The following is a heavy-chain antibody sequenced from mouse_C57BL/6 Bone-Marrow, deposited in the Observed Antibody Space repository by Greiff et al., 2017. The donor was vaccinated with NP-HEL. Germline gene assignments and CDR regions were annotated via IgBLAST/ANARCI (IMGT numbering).Heavy chain of an antibody. V-gene: IGHV7-3*01. CDR2: IRNKANGYTT. J-gene: IGHJ3*01. D-gene: IGHD2-4*01. CDR3: ARSTMIKGWFAH. CDR1: GFTFTDYY. Sequence: EVKLVESGGGLVQPGGSLSLSCAASGFTFTDYYMSWVRQPPGKALEWLGFIRNKANGYTTEYSASVKGRFTISRDNSQSILYLQMNALRAEDSATYYCARSTMIKGWFAHWGQGTLVTVSA.